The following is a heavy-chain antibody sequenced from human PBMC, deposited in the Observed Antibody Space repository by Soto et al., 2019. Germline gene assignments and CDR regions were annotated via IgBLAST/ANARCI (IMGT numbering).Heavy chain of an antibody. V-gene: IGHV1-69*13. Sequence: SVKVSCKASGGTFSSYAISWVRQAPGQGLEWMGGIIPIFGTANYAQKFQGRVTITADESTSTAYMELSSLRSEDTAVYYCAREGAYYDILTGYWYYGMDVWGQGTTVTVSS. CDR3: AREGAYYDILTGYWYYGMDV. CDR2: IIPIFGTA. J-gene: IGHJ6*02. D-gene: IGHD3-9*01. CDR1: GGTFSSYA.